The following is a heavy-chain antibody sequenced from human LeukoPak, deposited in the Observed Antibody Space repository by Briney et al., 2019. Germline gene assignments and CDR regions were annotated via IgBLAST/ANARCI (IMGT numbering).Heavy chain of an antibody. CDR3: ARGTYYYDY. CDR1: GFTVGSNY. CDR2: IYRGGST. Sequence: GGSLRLSCAASGFTVGSNYMSWVRQAPGKGLEWVSIIYRGGSTNYADSVKGRFTISRDTSKNTLYLQMNSLRAEDTAVYYCARGTYYYDYWGQGTLVTVSS. J-gene: IGHJ4*02. V-gene: IGHV3-66*01.